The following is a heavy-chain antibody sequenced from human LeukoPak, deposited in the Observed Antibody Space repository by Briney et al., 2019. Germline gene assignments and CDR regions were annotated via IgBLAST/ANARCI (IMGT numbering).Heavy chain of an antibody. CDR3: ARDIELST. J-gene: IGHJ3*01. D-gene: IGHD1-7*01. CDR2: INYSGSNA. Sequence: PGGSLRLSCAASGFTFSISAMTWVRQALGKGLEWVALINYSGSNAYYADSVRGRFTISRDSSKSMLYLQMDSLRAEDTAIYYCARDIELSTWGQGTMVSV. V-gene: IGHV3-23*01. CDR1: GFTFSISA.